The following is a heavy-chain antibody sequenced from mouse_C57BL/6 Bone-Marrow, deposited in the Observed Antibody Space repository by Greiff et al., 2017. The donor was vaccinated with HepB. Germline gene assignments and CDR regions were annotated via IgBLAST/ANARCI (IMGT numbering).Heavy chain of an antibody. CDR1: GYTFTDYY. Sequence: EVQLQQSGPELVKPGASVKISCKASGYTFTDYYMNWVKQSHGKSLEWIGDINPNNGGTSYNQKFKGKATLTVDKSSSTAYMELRSLTSEDSAVYYCARWPVGVYWGQGTTLTVSS. J-gene: IGHJ2*01. V-gene: IGHV1-26*01. CDR3: ARWPVGVY. D-gene: IGHD3-1*01. CDR2: INPNNGGT.